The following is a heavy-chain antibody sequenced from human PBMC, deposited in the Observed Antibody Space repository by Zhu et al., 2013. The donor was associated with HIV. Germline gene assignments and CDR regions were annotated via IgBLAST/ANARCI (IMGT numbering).Heavy chain of an antibody. J-gene: IGHJ6*01. D-gene: IGHD2-2*01. CDR2: IIPIFGTA. Sequence: QVQLVQSGAEVKKPGSSVKVSCKASGGTFSSYAISWVRQAPGQGLEWMGGIIPIFGTANYAQKFQGRVTITADESTSTAYMELSSLRSEDTAVYYCARAKVPAATDYYYGMDVWGPRGPRVTVS. CDR1: GGTFSSYA. V-gene: IGHV1-69*01. CDR3: ARAKVPAATDYYYGMDV.